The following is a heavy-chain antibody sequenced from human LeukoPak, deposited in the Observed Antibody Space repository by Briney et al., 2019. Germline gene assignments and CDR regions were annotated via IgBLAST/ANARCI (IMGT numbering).Heavy chain of an antibody. CDR3: ARGRERLRFGSGWFDP. J-gene: IGHJ5*02. D-gene: IGHD5-12*01. CDR1: GGSISSGDYY. V-gene: IGHV4-30-4*01. Sequence: SETLSLTCTVSGGSISSGDYYWSWIRQPPWKGLEWIGYIYYSGSTYYNPSLKSRVTISVDTSKNQFSLKLSSVTAADTAVYYCARGRERLRFGSGWFDPWGQGTLVTVSS. CDR2: IYYSGST.